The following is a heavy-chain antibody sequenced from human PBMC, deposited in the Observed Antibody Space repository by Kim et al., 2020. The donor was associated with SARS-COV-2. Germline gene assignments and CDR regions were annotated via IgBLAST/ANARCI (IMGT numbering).Heavy chain of an antibody. J-gene: IGHJ4*02. CDR3: ASAGSYSSGWYYFDY. Sequence: PSLKSRVTISVDTSKNQFSLKLSSVTAADTAVYYCASAGSYSSGWYYFDYWGQGTLVTVSS. V-gene: IGHV4-4*09. D-gene: IGHD6-19*01.